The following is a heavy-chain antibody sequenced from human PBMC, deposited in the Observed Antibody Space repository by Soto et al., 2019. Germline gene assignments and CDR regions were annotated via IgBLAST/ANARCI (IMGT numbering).Heavy chain of an antibody. J-gene: IGHJ4*02. CDR1: GYTVTSYG. Sequence: QVHLVQSGAEVRKPGASVKVSCKGSGYTVTSYGIAWVRQAPGQGLEWMGWISAHNDNTNYAQKVQGRVTVTRDTSTSTAYMELRNLRSDDTAVYYCARGRYGDYWGQGPLVTVSS. CDR2: ISAHNDNT. V-gene: IGHV1-18*01. CDR3: ARGRYGDY. D-gene: IGHD1-1*01.